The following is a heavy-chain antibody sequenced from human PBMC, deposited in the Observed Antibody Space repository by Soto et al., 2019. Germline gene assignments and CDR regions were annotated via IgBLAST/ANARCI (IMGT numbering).Heavy chain of an antibody. D-gene: IGHD6-19*01. V-gene: IGHV4-39*01. Sequence: QLQLQESGPGLVKPSETLSLTCTVSGGSISSSSYYWGWIRQPPGKGLEWIGSIYYSGSTYYNPSLTGRVTIPVDTAKNQSSLKMSSVTAADAAVYYCARRQDSSAAFDIWGQGTMVTVSS. CDR2: IYYSGST. CDR1: GGSISSSSYY. CDR3: ARRQDSSAAFDI. J-gene: IGHJ3*02.